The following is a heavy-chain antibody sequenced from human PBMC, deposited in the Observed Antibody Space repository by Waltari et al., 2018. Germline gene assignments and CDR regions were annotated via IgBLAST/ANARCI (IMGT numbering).Heavy chain of an antibody. CDR1: GFTFSSYG. D-gene: IGHD3-10*01. V-gene: IGHV3-30*18. CDR3: AKDLMPYKGLDAMDV. J-gene: IGHJ6*03. CDR2: RWYDGMNK. Sequence: QVQLVESGGGVVQPGRSLRLSCAASGFTFSSYGMNWVRQAPGKGMEWVAVRWYDGMNKDYADSVKGRVTISRDNSKNTLYLQMNSLRAEDTAMYYWAKDLMPYKGLDAMDVWGKGTTVTVSS.